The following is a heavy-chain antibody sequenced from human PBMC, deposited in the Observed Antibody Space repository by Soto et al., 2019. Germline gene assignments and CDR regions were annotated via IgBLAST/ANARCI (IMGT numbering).Heavy chain of an antibody. CDR2: INHSGST. Sequence: SETLSLTCAVYGGSFSGYYWGWSRQPQGKGLEWIGEINHSGSTNYNPSLKSRVTISVDTSKNQFSLKLSSVTAADTAVYYCARGSLLAYWGQGTLVTVSS. J-gene: IGHJ4*02. CDR3: ARGSLLAY. V-gene: IGHV4-34*01. CDR1: GGSFSGYY.